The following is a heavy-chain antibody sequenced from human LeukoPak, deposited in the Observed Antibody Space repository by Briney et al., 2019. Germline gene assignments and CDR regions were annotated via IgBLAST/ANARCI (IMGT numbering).Heavy chain of an antibody. D-gene: IGHD3-22*01. CDR3: ARGLHRFYYDSVGYPGIS. V-gene: IGHV3-11*04. CDR2: ISSSGNTI. CDR1: GFTFSDYY. J-gene: IGHJ4*02. Sequence: GGSLRLSCAASGFTFSDYYMSWIRQARGKGLEWISYISSSGNTIYYADSVKGRFTISRDNAKNSLYLKMNSLRAEDTAFYYCARGLHRFYYDSVGYPGISWGQGTLVTVSS.